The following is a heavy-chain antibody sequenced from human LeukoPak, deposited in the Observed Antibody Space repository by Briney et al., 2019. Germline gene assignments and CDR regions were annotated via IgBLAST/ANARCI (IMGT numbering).Heavy chain of an antibody. J-gene: IGHJ5*02. CDR3: AREKDPNPLQYSSGWSGFDP. CDR1: GFTFSSYA. D-gene: IGHD6-19*01. V-gene: IGHV3-64*01. Sequence: GGSLRLSCAASGFTFSSYAMHWVRQAPGKGLEYVSAISSNGGSTYYANSVKGRFTISRDNSKNTLYLRMGSLRAEDMAVYYCAREKDPNPLQYSSGWSGFDPWGQGTLVTVSS. CDR2: ISSNGGST.